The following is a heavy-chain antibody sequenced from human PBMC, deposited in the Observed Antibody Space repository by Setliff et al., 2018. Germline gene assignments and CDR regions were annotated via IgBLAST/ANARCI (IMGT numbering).Heavy chain of an antibody. Sequence: SVKVSCKASGGTFSSYAISWVRQAPGQGLEWMGGIIPMFGTANYAQKFQGRVTITADESTSTAYMELSSLRSEDTAVYYCAARCSSTSCRYYYGSGSSVLFDYWGQGTLVTVSS. V-gene: IGHV1-69*13. CDR3: AARCSSTSCRYYYGSGSSVLFDY. CDR2: IIPMFGTA. J-gene: IGHJ4*02. CDR1: GGTFSSYA. D-gene: IGHD3-10*01.